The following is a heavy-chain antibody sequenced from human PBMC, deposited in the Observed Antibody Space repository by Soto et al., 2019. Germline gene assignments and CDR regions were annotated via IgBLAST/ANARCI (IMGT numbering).Heavy chain of an antibody. Sequence: GGSLRLSCAASGFTFSGSAMHWVRQASGKGLEWVGRIRSKANSYATAYAASVKGRFTISRDDSKNTAYLQMNSLKTEDTAVYYCTVTTPKNYYYYYYMDVWEKGTTVTVSS. CDR1: GFTFSGSA. CDR3: TVTTPKNYYYYYYMDV. V-gene: IGHV3-73*01. CDR2: IRSKANSYAT. D-gene: IGHD4-17*01. J-gene: IGHJ6*03.